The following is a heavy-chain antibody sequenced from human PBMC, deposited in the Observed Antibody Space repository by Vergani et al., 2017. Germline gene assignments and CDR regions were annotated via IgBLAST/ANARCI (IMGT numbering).Heavy chain of an antibody. V-gene: IGHV3-30*03. D-gene: IGHD2-2*01. J-gene: IGHJ4*02. CDR1: GFSFGSYG. CDR3: ARDRGACSSTSCYFHP. CDR2: ISNDGGNK. Sequence: QVQLVESGGNVVQSGTSLRLSCAASGFSFGSYGMHWVRQSPGKGLEWVAVISNDGGNKYYADSVKGRFTISRDNAKNSLYLQMNSLRAEDTAVYYCARDRGACSSTSCYFHPWGQGTLVTVSS.